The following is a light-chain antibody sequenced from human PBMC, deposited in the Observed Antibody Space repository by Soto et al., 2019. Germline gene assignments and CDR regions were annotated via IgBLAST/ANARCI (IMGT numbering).Light chain of an antibody. CDR1: QSISSW. CDR3: HQYNSDLYT. Sequence: DIQMTQSPPTLSASVGDRVTITCRASQSISSWLAWYQQKAGKAPKLLISRASTLESGVPSRFSGSGSGTEFTLTISSLQPDDFATYYCHQYNSDLYTFGQGTKLEIK. J-gene: IGKJ2*01. CDR2: RAS. V-gene: IGKV1-5*03.